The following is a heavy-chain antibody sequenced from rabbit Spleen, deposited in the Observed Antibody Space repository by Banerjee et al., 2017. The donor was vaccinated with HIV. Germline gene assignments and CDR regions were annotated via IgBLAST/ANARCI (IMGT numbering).Heavy chain of an antibody. V-gene: IGHV1S45*01. Sequence: QEQLEESGGDLVTPEGSLTLTCKASGLDFSSSYWICCVRQAPAKGLEWIGCIDAGYRGSTYYASWAKGRFTNAKASSTTVTLQMASLTAADTATYFCARDGSGWGANFNLWGPGTLVSVS. CDR1: GLDFSSSYW. CDR2: IDAGYRGST. D-gene: IGHD4-1*01. J-gene: IGHJ4*01. CDR3: ARDGSGWGANFNL.